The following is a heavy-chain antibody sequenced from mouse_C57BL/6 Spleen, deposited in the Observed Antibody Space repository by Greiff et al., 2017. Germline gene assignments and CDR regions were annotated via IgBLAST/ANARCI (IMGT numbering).Heavy chain of an antibody. Sequence: EVMLVESGGGLVQSGRSLRLSCATSGFTFSDFYMEWVRQAPGKGLEWIAASRNKANDYTTEYSASVKGRFIVSRDTSQSILYLQMNALRAEDTAIYYCARDARTGFPYWYFDVWGTGTTVTVSS. D-gene: IGHD4-1*01. CDR2: SRNKANDYTT. J-gene: IGHJ1*03. CDR3: ARDARTGFPYWYFDV. V-gene: IGHV7-1*01. CDR1: GFTFSDFY.